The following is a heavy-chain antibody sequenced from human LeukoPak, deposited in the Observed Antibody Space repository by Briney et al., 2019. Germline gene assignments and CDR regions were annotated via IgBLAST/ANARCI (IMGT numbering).Heavy chain of an antibody. CDR3: ARDQGRWELLSYFDY. CDR2: ISSSSTYI. D-gene: IGHD1-26*01. V-gene: IGHV3-21*01. CDR1: GFTVSTNY. J-gene: IGHJ4*02. Sequence: KTGGSLRLSCAASGFTVSTNYMSWVRQAPGKGLEWVSAISSSSTYIFYADSMKGRFTISRDNAENSLYLQMNSLRAEDTAVYYCARDQGRWELLSYFDYWGQGTLVTVSS.